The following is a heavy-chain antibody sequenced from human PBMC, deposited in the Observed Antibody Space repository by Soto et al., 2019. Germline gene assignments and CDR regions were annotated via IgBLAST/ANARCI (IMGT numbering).Heavy chain of an antibody. CDR3: ARDTDYYGSGSGADSV. Sequence: ASVKVSCKASGGTFSSYAIGWVRQAPGQGLEWMGGIIPIFGTANYAQKFQGRVTITADESTSTAYMELSSLRSEDTAVYYCARDTDYYGSGSGADSVWGQGTTVTVSS. J-gene: IGHJ6*02. D-gene: IGHD3-10*01. V-gene: IGHV1-69*13. CDR1: GGTFSSYA. CDR2: IIPIFGTA.